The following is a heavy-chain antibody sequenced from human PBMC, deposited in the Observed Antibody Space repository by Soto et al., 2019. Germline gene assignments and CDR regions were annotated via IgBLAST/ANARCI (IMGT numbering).Heavy chain of an antibody. Sequence: SETLSLTCSVSGGSIGHYYWSWIRQSPGKGLEWIGFIFYSGNSNYNPSLKSRVSMSVDMSKNQFSLKLTSVTASDTAMYYCASHGDKWLIRHSDSWGQGNLVTVSS. CDR1: GGSIGHYY. CDR3: ASHGDKWLIRHSDS. CDR2: IFYSGNS. V-gene: IGHV4-59*01. J-gene: IGHJ4*02. D-gene: IGHD6-19*01.